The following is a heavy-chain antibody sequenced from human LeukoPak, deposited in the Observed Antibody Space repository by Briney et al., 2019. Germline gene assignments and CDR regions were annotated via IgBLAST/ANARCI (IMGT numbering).Heavy chain of an antibody. J-gene: IGHJ4*02. CDR2: INHSGST. Sequence: SETLSLTCAVYGGSFSGYYWSWIRQPPGKGLEWIGEINHSGSTNYNPSLKSRVTISVDTSKNQFSLKLSSVTAADTAVYYCARILKGIVGATGSTLFDYWGQGTLVTVSS. D-gene: IGHD1-26*01. CDR1: GGSFSGYY. V-gene: IGHV4-34*01. CDR3: ARILKGIVGATGSTLFDY.